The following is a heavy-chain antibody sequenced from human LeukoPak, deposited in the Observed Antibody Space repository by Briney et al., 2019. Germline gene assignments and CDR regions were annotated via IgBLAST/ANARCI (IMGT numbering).Heavy chain of an antibody. CDR2: IIPIFGTA. CDR1: GGRFSSYA. V-gene: IGHV1-69*06. CDR3: AKQGAARQDYYMDV. D-gene: IGHD5-18*01. J-gene: IGHJ6*03. Sequence: ASAKVSCKASGGRFSSYAITWVRQAPGQGLEWMGRIIPIFGTANYAQKFQGRVTITADIVSSTAYMEVNSLTSDDTAVYFCAKQGAARQDYYMDVWGNGTTVTVSS.